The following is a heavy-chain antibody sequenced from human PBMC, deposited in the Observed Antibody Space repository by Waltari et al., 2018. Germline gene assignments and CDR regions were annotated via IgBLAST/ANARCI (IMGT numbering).Heavy chain of an antibody. CDR3: IRDAFGQNDF. J-gene: IGHJ4*02. CDR2: MNGDGSVI. CDR1: GFPFSTDW. Sequence: EVQLVESGGGLVQPGGSLRLSCTGSGFPFSTDWMHWVRQAPGKGLVWVSRMNGDGSVISYADSVRGRFTISRDNAKSTLYLEMNSLRDDDTAMYHCIRDAFGQNDFWGQGTLVTVSS. D-gene: IGHD3-16*01. V-gene: IGHV3-74*01.